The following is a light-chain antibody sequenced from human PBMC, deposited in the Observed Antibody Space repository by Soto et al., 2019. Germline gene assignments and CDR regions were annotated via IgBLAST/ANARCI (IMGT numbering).Light chain of an antibody. V-gene: IGKV1-5*01. CDR2: DAS. CDR3: QQYYSYPWT. CDR1: QSISSW. Sequence: DIQMTQSPSTLSASVGDRVTITCRASQSISSWLAWYQQKPGKAPKVLIYDASSLESGVPSRFSGSGSGTEFTLTISCLQSEDFATYYCQQYYSYPWTFGQGTKVDIK. J-gene: IGKJ1*01.